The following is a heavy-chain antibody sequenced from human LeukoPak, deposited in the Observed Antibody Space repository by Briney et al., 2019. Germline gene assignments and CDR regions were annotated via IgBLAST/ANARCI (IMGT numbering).Heavy chain of an antibody. Sequence: GRSLRLSCAASGFTFSSYAMHWVRQAPGKGLEWVALISYDESNTFYADSVKGRFTISRDNAKNSLYLQMNSLRAEDTAVYYCVRDHSGWSLDPWGQGTLVTVSS. CDR1: GFTFSSYA. J-gene: IGHJ5*02. CDR2: ISYDESNT. V-gene: IGHV3-30*04. CDR3: VRDHSGWSLDP. D-gene: IGHD6-19*01.